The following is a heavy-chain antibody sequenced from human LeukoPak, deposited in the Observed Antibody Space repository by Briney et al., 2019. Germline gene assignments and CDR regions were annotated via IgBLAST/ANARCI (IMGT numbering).Heavy chain of an antibody. CDR3: AKDGKEYYSDSNGFSDC. D-gene: IGHD3-22*01. V-gene: IGHV3-30*18. J-gene: IGHJ4*02. CDR2: ILYDGIYE. Sequence: GGPVRLSCAASGFSFSSYGMHWVRQAPGKGLEWVAAILYDGIYEYYTDSVKGRFTVSRDNSKKTLILQMNSLGVEDTAVYYCAKDGKEYYSDSNGFSDCWGQGTPVTVSS. CDR1: GFSFSSYG.